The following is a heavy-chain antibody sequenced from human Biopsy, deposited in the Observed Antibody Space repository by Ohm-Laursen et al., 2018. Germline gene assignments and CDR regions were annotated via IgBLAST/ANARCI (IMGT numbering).Heavy chain of an antibody. CDR1: GYTFTNYG. J-gene: IGHJ4*02. V-gene: IGHV1-69*04. CDR2: IVPILGTV. CDR3: ATDADGYYTEFDF. Sequence: SVKASCNAYGYTFTNYGISWVRQAPGQGLEWLGRIVPILGTVNYAQRFQGRVALTADKSTGTAYMELNRLISDDTAVYYCATDADGYYTEFDFWGQGTLITVSS. D-gene: IGHD5-24*01.